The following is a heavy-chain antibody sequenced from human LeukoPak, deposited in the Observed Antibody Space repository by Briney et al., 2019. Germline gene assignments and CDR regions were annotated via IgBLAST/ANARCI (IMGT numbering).Heavy chain of an antibody. D-gene: IGHD3-10*01. CDR2: ISSSSSTI. CDR3: ASTLSSGREKKALYGMDV. Sequence: GGSLRLSCAASGFTFSSYSMNWVRQAPGKGLEWVSYISSSSSTIYYADSVKGRFTISRDNAKNSLYLQMNSLRDEDTAVYYCASTLSSGREKKALYGMDVWGQGTTVTVSS. J-gene: IGHJ6*02. CDR1: GFTFSSYS. V-gene: IGHV3-48*02.